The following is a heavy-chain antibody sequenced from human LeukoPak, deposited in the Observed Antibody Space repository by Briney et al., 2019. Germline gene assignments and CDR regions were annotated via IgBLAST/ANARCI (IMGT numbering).Heavy chain of an antibody. CDR1: GFTFSSYW. D-gene: IGHD6-19*01. CDR2: INSDGSNT. J-gene: IGHJ4*02. Sequence: PPGGSLRLSCAASGFTFSSYWMHWVRQAPGKGLVWVSRINSDGSNTNYADSVKGRFTISRDNAKNTLYLQMNSLRAEDTAVYYCARGAYSSGWKVFDYWGQGTLATVSS. CDR3: ARGAYSSGWKVFDY. V-gene: IGHV3-74*01.